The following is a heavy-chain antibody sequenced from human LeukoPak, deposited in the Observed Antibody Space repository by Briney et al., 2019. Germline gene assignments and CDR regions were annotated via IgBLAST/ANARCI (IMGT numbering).Heavy chain of an antibody. CDR1: GYTFTGYY. CDR2: INANNGGT. CDR3: ARLDGAKGDFDY. J-gene: IGHJ4*02. Sequence: ASVKVSCKASGYTFTGYYMHWVRQAPGQGLEWMGWINANNGGTNYAQKFQGRVTMTRDTSISTAYMELRRLRSDDTAVYYCARLDGAKGDFDYWGKGTLVTVSS. D-gene: IGHD3-10*01. V-gene: IGHV1-2*02.